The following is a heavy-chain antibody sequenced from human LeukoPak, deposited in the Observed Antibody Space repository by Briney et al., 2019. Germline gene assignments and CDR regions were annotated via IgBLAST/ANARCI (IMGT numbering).Heavy chain of an antibody. CDR2: ISGSGGST. J-gene: IGHJ4*02. D-gene: IGHD2-21*02. V-gene: IGHV3-23*01. Sequence: GGSLRLSCAASGFTFSSYAMSWVRQAPGKGLEWVSAISGSGGSTYYADSVKGRFTISRDNSKNTLYLQMNSLRAEDTAVYYCAKDFVVVPGNVNYFDYWGQGTLVTVSS. CDR1: GFTFSSYA. CDR3: AKDFVVVPGNVNYFDY.